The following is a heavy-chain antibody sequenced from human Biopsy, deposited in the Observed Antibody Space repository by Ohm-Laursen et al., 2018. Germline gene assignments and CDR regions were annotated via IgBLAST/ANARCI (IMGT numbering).Heavy chain of an antibody. J-gene: IGHJ4*02. V-gene: IGHV3-33*06. D-gene: IGHD2-8*01. CDR2: IWYDGSNK. CDR1: GFTFSSYC. CDR3: AKCMTGGSNYYFHH. Sequence: SLRLSCAASGFTFSSYCMHWVRQAPGKGLEWVAAIWYDGSNKNYADSVKGRFTISRDNSKNTLHLQMNSLRDEDTAVYYCAKCMTGGSNYYFHHCGQGTLVTVSS.